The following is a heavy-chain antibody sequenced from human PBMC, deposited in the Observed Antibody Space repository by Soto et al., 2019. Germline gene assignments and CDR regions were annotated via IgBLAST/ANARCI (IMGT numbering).Heavy chain of an antibody. D-gene: IGHD6-19*01. Sequence: QVQLVKSGGGVVQPGRSLRLSCAASGFTFSSYGMHWVRQAPGKGLEWVAVISYDGSNKYYADSVKGRFTISRDNSKNTLYLQMNSLRAEDTAVYYCAKDLLAVAGSYYFDYWGQGTLVTVSS. CDR2: ISYDGSNK. CDR3: AKDLLAVAGSYYFDY. J-gene: IGHJ4*02. V-gene: IGHV3-30*18. CDR1: GFTFSSYG.